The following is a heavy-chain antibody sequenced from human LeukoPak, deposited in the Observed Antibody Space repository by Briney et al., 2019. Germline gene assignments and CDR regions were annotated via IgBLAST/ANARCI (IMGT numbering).Heavy chain of an antibody. D-gene: IGHD6-13*01. CDR1: GGSISSYY. J-gene: IGHJ4*02. V-gene: IGHV4-59*01. CDR2: IYYSGST. Sequence: PSETLSLTCTVSGGSISSYYWSWIRRPPGKGLEWIGYIYYSGSTNYNPSLKSRVTISVDTSKKQFSLKLSSVTAADTAVYYCARGQQQLRSGYYFDYWGQGTLVTVSS. CDR3: ARGQQQLRSGYYFDY.